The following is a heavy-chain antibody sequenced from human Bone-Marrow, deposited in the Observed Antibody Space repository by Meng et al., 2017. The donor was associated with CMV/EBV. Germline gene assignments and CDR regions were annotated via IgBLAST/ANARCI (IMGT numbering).Heavy chain of an antibody. D-gene: IGHD3-3*01. Sequence: GESLKISCAASGFTFSSYSMNWVRQAPGKGLEWVSSISSSSSYIYYADSVKGRFTISRDNAKNSLYLQMNSLRAEDTAVYYCAREGYDFWSSYYYGMDVWGQGTTVTVSS. V-gene: IGHV3-21*01. CDR1: GFTFSSYS. CDR2: ISSSSSYI. CDR3: AREGYDFWSSYYYGMDV. J-gene: IGHJ6*02.